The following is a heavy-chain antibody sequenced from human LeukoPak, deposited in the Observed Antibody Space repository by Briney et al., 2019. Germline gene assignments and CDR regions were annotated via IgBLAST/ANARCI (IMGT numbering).Heavy chain of an antibody. V-gene: IGHV5-51*01. CDR1: GYTFNTYL. J-gene: IGHJ6*02. D-gene: IGHD2-21*02. Sequence: LGESLKISCKGSGYTFNTYLIVWVRQMPGKGLECMGTIYPGDSHARFSPSFQGQVTISADKSITTAYLQWSSLKASDTAVYFCARRAYCGGDCTRAYYSYFAMDVWGQGTTVTVSS. CDR2: IYPGDSHA. CDR3: ARRAYCGGDCTRAYYSYFAMDV.